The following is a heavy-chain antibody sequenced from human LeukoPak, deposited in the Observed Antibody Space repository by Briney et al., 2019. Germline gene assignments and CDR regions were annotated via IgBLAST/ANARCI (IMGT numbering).Heavy chain of an antibody. D-gene: IGHD2-15*01. CDR2: INPNSGGT. Sequence: ASVKVSCKASGYTFTGYYMHWVRQAPGQGLEWMGWINPNSGGTNYAQKFQGRVTMTRDTSISTAYMELSRLRSDDTAVYYCARKRVVVVAAYDAFDIWGQGTMVTVSS. CDR1: GYTFTGYY. J-gene: IGHJ3*02. CDR3: ARKRVVVVAAYDAFDI. V-gene: IGHV1-2*02.